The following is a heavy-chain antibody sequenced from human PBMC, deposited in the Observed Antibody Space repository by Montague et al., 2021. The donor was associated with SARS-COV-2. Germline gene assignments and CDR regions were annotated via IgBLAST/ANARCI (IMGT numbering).Heavy chain of an antibody. J-gene: IGHJ5*02. V-gene: IGHV4-59*11. CDR1: GGSISSHY. CDR3: ARATSVRGAVNWFDP. CDR2: INYSGGT. D-gene: IGHD3-10*01. Sequence: SETLSLTCAVSGGSISSHYWSFIRQPPGKGLEWIAYINYSGGTNYNPSXXSRVTISVDTSKNHSSLQLRSVTPADTAVYFCARATSVRGAVNWFDPWGQGTLVTVSS.